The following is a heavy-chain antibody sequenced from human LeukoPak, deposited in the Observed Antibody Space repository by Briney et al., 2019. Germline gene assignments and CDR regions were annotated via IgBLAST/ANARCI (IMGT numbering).Heavy chain of an antibody. J-gene: IGHJ4*02. CDR2: IWYDGSNK. CDR1: GFAFSSYG. Sequence: PGRSLRLSCAASGFAFSSYGMHWVRQAPGKGLEWVAVIWYDGSNKYYADSVKGRFTISRDNSKNTLYLQMNSLRAEDTAVYYCARDFMVQYYFDYWGQGTLVTVSS. V-gene: IGHV3-33*01. CDR3: ARDFMVQYYFDY. D-gene: IGHD1-1*01.